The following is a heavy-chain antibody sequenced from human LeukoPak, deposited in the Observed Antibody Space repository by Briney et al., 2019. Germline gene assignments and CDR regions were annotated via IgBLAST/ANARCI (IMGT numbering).Heavy chain of an antibody. CDR2: INHSGST. CDR1: GGSFSGYY. Sequence: SETLSLTCAVYGGSFSGYYWSWIRQPPGKGLEWIGEINHSGSTSYNPSLKSRVTISVDTSKNQFSLKLSSVTAADTAVYYCARGGREFGYDSSGDDYWGQGTLVTVSS. V-gene: IGHV4-34*01. D-gene: IGHD3-22*01. CDR3: ARGGREFGYDSSGDDY. J-gene: IGHJ4*02.